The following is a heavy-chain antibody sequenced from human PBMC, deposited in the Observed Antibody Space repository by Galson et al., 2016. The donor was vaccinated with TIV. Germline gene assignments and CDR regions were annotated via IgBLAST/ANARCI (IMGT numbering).Heavy chain of an antibody. CDR3: AKARIRDYGGNGHYYYYGMDV. CDR2: ISWNSANR. CDR1: GFSFDDYA. D-gene: IGHD4-23*01. V-gene: IGHV3-9*01. J-gene: IGHJ6*02. Sequence: SLRLSCAASGFSFDDYAMHWVRQPPGKGLEWVSGISWNSANRGYGDSVQGRFSISRDNAKNALYLQMNSLRPEDTALYYCAKARIRDYGGNGHYYYYGMDVWGQGTTVTVSS.